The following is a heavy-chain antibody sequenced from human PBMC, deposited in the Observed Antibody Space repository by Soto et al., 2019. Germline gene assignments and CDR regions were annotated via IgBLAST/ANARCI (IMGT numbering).Heavy chain of an antibody. CDR3: ARDKGGMRYGSSVHFDY. V-gene: IGHV3-30-3*01. CDR1: GFTFSSYA. D-gene: IGHD6-6*01. J-gene: IGHJ4*02. Sequence: QVQLVESGGGVVQPGRTLSLSCTASGFTFSSYAMHWVRQAPGKGLEWVVVISYDGSNKYYADSVKGRFTISRDNSKNTLDLQMNSLRDEDTAVYYCARDKGGMRYGSSVHFDYWGQGTLVTVSS. CDR2: ISYDGSNK.